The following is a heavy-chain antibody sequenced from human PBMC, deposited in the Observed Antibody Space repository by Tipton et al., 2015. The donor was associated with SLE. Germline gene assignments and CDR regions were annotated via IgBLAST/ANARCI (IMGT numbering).Heavy chain of an antibody. Sequence: GLEPSETLSLICAVSGGSISSSNWWSWVRQPPGKGLEWIGEIYHSGSINYNPSLKSRVTISVDKSKNQFSPKLSSVTAADTAVYYCARDQDGDYLYFQHWGQGTLVTVSS. CDR3: ARDQDGDYLYFQH. CDR1: GGSISSSNW. D-gene: IGHD4-17*01. V-gene: IGHV4-4*02. CDR2: IYHSGSI. J-gene: IGHJ1*01.